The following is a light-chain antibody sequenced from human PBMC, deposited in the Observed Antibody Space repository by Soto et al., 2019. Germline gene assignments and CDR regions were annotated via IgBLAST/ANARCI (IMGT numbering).Light chain of an antibody. J-gene: IGKJ1*01. CDR1: QSVSSY. CDR2: DAF. Sequence: PGERVTLSCRASQSVSSYLAWYQQKPGQAPRLLIYDAFKRATGIPARFSGSGSGTDFTLTISSLEPEDFAVYYCQQRSNWPRTFGQGTKV. V-gene: IGKV3-11*01. CDR3: QQRSNWPRT.